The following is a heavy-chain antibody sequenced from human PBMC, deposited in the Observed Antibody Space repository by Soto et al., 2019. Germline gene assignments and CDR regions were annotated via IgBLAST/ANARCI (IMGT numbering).Heavy chain of an antibody. D-gene: IGHD3-16*01. CDR3: ASDDVEGGMDV. V-gene: IGHV1-69*01. J-gene: IGHJ6*02. Sequence: QMHMVQSGPEVRKPWSSVKVSCKASGGTFGDYGIDWVQQAPGHGLEWMGGILPVFRTPRNAQKFEGRVSLTVDEVTNTDFMELNSLRPEDKATYYCASDDVEGGMDVWGQGTPVIV. CDR1: GGTFGDYG. CDR2: ILPVFRTP.